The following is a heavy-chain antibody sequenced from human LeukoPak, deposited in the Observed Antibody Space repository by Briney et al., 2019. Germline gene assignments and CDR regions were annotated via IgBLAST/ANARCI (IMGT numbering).Heavy chain of an antibody. CDR2: ISWSSGSI. D-gene: IGHD4/OR15-4a*01. CDR3: AKGLWRWYGAFDI. Sequence: HPGGSLRLSCAASGFTFDDYAMHWVRQAPGKGLEWVSGISWSSGSIVYADSVKGRFTLSRDYAKNSLYLQMNSLRDEDTALYYCAKGLWRWYGAFDIWGQGTMVRVSS. CDR1: GFTFDDYA. J-gene: IGHJ3*02. V-gene: IGHV3-9*01.